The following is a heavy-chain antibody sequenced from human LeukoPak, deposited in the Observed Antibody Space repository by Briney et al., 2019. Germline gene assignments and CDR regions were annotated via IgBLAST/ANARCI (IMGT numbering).Heavy chain of an antibody. J-gene: IGHJ4*02. CDR1: GFSFNNYA. CDR3: ARDYSLVN. V-gene: IGHV3-23*01. D-gene: IGHD6-6*01. Sequence: PGGSLRLSCAASGFSFNNYAMVWVRQTPGKGLEWVSVISAGNDIVYADSVKGRFSISRDSSKNTLYLQMNSLRVEDTAVYYCARDYSLVNWGQGTLVTVSS. CDR2: ISAGNDI.